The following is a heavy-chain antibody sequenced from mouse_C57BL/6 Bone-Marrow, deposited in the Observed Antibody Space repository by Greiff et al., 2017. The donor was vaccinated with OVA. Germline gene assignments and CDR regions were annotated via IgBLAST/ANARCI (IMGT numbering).Heavy chain of an antibody. CDR2: IYPGSGNT. CDR3: ARGGTTVVGYFDC. V-gene: IGHV1-76*01. Sequence: VQLQQSGAELVRPGASVKLSCKASGYTFTDYYINWVKQRPGQGLEWIARIYPGSGNTYYNEKFKGKATLTAEKSSSTAYMQLSSLTSEDSAVYFCARGGTTVVGYFDCWGKGTTLTVSS. J-gene: IGHJ2*01. CDR1: GYTFTDYY. D-gene: IGHD1-1*01.